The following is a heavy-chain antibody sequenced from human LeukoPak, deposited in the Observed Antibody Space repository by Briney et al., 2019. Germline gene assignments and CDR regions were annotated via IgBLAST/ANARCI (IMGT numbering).Heavy chain of an antibody. Sequence: PGGSLRLSCAASGFTFSNAWMSWVRQAPGKGLEWVGRIKSKTDGGTTDYAAPVKGRFTISRDNSKNTLYLQMNSLRAEDTAVYYCAKTTDCSGSSCYAAGGHWGQGTLVSVSS. V-gene: IGHV3-15*01. D-gene: IGHD2-2*01. CDR2: IKSKTDGGTT. CDR3: AKTTDCSGSSCYAAGGH. J-gene: IGHJ4*02. CDR1: GFTFSNAW.